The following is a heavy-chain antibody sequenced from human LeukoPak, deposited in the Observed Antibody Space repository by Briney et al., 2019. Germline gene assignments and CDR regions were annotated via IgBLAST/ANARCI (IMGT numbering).Heavy chain of an antibody. J-gene: IGHJ4*02. CDR3: ARASLHITVVRGVSHFDY. CDR1: GFTFSSSG. D-gene: IGHD3-10*01. CDR2: ISSTSSYI. Sequence: KSGGSLRLSCAASGFTFSSSGMNWVRQAPGRGLEWVSSISSTSSYIYYADSVRGRFTISRDNAKNSLYLQMNSLRAEDTAVYYCARASLHITVVRGVSHFDYWGQGTLVTVSS. V-gene: IGHV3-21*01.